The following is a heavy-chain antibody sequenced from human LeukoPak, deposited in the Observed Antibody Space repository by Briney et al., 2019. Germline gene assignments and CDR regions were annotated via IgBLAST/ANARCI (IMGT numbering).Heavy chain of an antibody. CDR3: ARDQWQWLGYYYYGMDV. J-gene: IGHJ6*02. Sequence: GGSLRLSCAASGFTFSSYAMSWVRQAPGKGLEWVSDISGSGGSTYYADSVKGRFTISRDNSKNTLYLQMNSLRAEDTAVYYCARDQWQWLGYYYYGMDVWGQGTTVTVSS. CDR2: ISGSGGST. D-gene: IGHD6-19*01. CDR1: GFTFSSYA. V-gene: IGHV3-23*01.